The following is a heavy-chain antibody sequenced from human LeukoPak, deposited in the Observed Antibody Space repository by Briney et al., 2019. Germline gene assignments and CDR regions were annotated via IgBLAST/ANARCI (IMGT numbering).Heavy chain of an antibody. CDR2: ISSSSSTI. Sequence: GGSLRLPCAASGFTFSSYSMNWVRQAPGKGLEWVSYISSSSSTIYYADSVKGRFTISRDNSKNTLYLQMNSLRAEDTAVYYCARDTVVAASLFDYWGQGTLVTVSS. J-gene: IGHJ4*02. CDR1: GFTFSSYS. V-gene: IGHV3-48*01. CDR3: ARDTVVAASLFDY. D-gene: IGHD2-15*01.